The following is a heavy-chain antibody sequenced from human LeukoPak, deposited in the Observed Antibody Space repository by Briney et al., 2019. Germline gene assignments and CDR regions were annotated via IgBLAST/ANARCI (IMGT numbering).Heavy chain of an antibody. CDR2: FYYSGST. D-gene: IGHD3-3*01. CDR1: GGSISTYY. V-gene: IGHV4-59*08. Sequence: SDTLSLTCTVSGGSISTYYWSWIRQPPGRGLEWIGYFYYSGSTEYNLSLRSRVTISVDTSKNQFSLKLSSVTAADTAVYYCARHYTILKYAMDVWGQGTTVTVSS. J-gene: IGHJ6*02. CDR3: ARHYTILKYAMDV.